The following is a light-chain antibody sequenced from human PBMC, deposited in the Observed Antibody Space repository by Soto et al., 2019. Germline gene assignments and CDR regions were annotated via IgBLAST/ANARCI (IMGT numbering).Light chain of an antibody. V-gene: IGKV3-15*01. J-gene: IGKJ1*01. CDR1: QSVSSN. CDR2: GAS. CDR3: QQYANSHGT. Sequence: EIVMTQSPATLSVSPGERATLSCRASQSVSSNLAWYQQKPGQAPRLLIYGASTRATGIPARFRGSGSGTDFTITISRLEPEDFAGYYCQQYANSHGTFGQGTKVDSK.